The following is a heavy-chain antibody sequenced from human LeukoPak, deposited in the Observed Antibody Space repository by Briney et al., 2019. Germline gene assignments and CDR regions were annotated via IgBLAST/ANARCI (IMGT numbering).Heavy chain of an antibody. CDR3: TTDGVVVVAATPIDY. J-gene: IGHJ4*02. CDR2: ISGSGGST. Sequence: PGGSLRLSCAASGFTFSSYAMSWVRQAPGKGLEWVSAISGSGGSTYYADSVKGRFTISRDNSKNTLYLQMNSLRAEDTAVYYCTTDGVVVVAATPIDYWGQGTLVTVSS. D-gene: IGHD2-15*01. CDR1: GFTFSSYA. V-gene: IGHV3-23*01.